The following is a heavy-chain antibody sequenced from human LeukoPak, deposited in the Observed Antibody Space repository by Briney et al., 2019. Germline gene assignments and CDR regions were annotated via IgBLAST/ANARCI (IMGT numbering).Heavy chain of an antibody. J-gene: IGHJ4*02. CDR1: GYTLTELS. CDR3: ARDENYGIFFNVDY. V-gene: IGHV1-18*01. Sequence: ASVKVSCKVSGYTLTELSIYWVRQAPGEGPEWMGWISGSTGDTNYAQKFQGRVTMTADTSTSTAYMELRSLRSDDTAVYYCARDENYGIFFNVDYWGQGTLVTVSS. CDR2: ISGSTGDT. D-gene: IGHD4-17*01.